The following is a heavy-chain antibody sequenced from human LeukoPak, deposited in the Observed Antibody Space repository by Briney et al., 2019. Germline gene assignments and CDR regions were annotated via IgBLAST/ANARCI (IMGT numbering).Heavy chain of an antibody. CDR1: GFTFSTYA. CDR2: SSSGSSTI. J-gene: IGHJ4*02. V-gene: IGHV3-48*02. Sequence: GGSLRLSCAASGFTFSTYAMNWVRQAPGKGLEWVSYSSSGSSTIYYADSVKGRFTISRDNAKNSLHLQMNSLRDEDTAVYYCARGHYGDYDWGQGTRVTVSS. D-gene: IGHD4-17*01. CDR3: ARGHYGDYD.